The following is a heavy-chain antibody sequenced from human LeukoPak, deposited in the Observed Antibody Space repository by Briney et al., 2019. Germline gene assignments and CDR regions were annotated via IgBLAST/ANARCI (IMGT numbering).Heavy chain of an antibody. CDR2: MDPNSGNT. CDR1: GYTFTSYD. J-gene: IGHJ6*03. D-gene: IGHD6-13*01. V-gene: IGHV1-8*01. Sequence: GASVKVSCKASGYTFTSYDINWVRQATGQGLEWMGWMDPNSGNTGYAQKFQGRVTMTRNTSISTAYMELSSLRSEDTAVYYCARRFSSSWYYYYYYMDVWGKGTTVTVSS. CDR3: ARRFSSSWYYYYYYMDV.